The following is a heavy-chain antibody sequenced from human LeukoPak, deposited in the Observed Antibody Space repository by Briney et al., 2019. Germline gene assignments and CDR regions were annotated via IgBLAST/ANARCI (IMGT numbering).Heavy chain of an antibody. V-gene: IGHV3-48*03. CDR1: GFTFSSYE. D-gene: IGHD3-16*02. CDR2: ISPRGDTV. CDR3: ARAMGGINY. J-gene: IGHJ4*02. Sequence: PGGSLRLSCAASGFTFSSYEMSWVRQAPGKGLAWVSYISPRGDTVYYADSAKGRFTISRDNAKNSLNLQMNSLRAEDTAVYYCARAMGGINYWGQGTLVTVSS.